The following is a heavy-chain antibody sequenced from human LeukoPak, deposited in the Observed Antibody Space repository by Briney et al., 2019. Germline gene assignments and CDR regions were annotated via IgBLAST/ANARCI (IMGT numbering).Heavy chain of an antibody. V-gene: IGHV4-59*01. CDR1: GGSINRYY. D-gene: IGHD3-22*01. Sequence: KPSETLSLTRTVSGGSINRYYWIWIRQPPGKGLEWIGYIHDTGSTKNNPSLRSRVTISVDPSKNQVSLKMRFVTAADTAVYYCGRSGYYDSSIDYWGQGTLVTVSS. CDR3: GRSGYYDSSIDY. CDR2: IHDTGST. J-gene: IGHJ4*02.